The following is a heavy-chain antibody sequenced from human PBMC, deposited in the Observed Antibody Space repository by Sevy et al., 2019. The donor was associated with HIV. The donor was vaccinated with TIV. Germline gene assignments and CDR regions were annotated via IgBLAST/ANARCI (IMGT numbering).Heavy chain of an antibody. J-gene: IGHJ3*01. CDR3: VRAIQSEGSF. Sequence: GGSLRLSCEASGFTFSSYWMSWVRQAPGKGLEWVANIKEDDTVKYYVDSVKGRFTIFRDNGRNLVYLVMNNLRVGDTARYYCVRAIQSEGSFWGQGTMVTVSS. CDR1: GFTFSSYW. D-gene: IGHD2-2*02. V-gene: IGHV3-7*04. CDR2: IKEDDTVK.